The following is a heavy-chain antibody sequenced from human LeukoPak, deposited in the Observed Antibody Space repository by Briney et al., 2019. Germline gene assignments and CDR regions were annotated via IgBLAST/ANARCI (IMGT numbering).Heavy chain of an antibody. CDR2: IFYSGST. J-gene: IGHJ1*01. Sequence: SETLSLTCTVSGGSITSHYWSWIRQHPGKGLEWIGYIFYSGSTYYNPSLKSRITISVDTSKNQFSLKLSSVTAADTAVYYCARVIRGSGSEYFQQWGQGALVTVSS. CDR3: ARVIRGSGSEYFQQ. D-gene: IGHD3-10*01. V-gene: IGHV4-59*06. CDR1: GGSITSHY.